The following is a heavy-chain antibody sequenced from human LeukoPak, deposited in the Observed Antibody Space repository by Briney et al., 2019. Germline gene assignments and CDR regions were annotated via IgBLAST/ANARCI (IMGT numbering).Heavy chain of an antibody. Sequence: GGSLRLSCAASGFTFSSYAMHWVRQAPGKGLEWVAVISYDGSNKYYADSVKGRFTISRDNSKNTLYLQMNSLRAEDTAVYYCAKDPQSEQYYYDSSGSDYWGQGTLVTVSS. J-gene: IGHJ4*02. CDR2: ISYDGSNK. D-gene: IGHD3-22*01. V-gene: IGHV3-30-3*01. CDR3: AKDPQSEQYYYDSSGSDY. CDR1: GFTFSSYA.